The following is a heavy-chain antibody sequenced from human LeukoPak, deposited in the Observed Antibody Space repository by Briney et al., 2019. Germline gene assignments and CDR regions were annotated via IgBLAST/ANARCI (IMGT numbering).Heavy chain of an antibody. Sequence: PGGSLRVSCAASGFTFSSYAMHWVRQARGKGLEYVSAISSNGGSTYYANSVKGRFTISRDNSKNTLYLQMGSLRAEDMAVYYCARGSSFSMNWGQGTLVTVSS. V-gene: IGHV3-64*01. D-gene: IGHD2/OR15-2a*01. CDR3: ARGSSFSMN. CDR1: GFTFSSYA. J-gene: IGHJ4*02. CDR2: ISSNGGST.